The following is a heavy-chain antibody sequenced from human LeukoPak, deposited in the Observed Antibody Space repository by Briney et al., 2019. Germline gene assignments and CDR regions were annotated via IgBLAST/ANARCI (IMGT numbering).Heavy chain of an antibody. CDR1: GGSISSYY. CDR3: ARDLGYSSGWSGVYFDY. Sequence: SETLSLTCTVSGGSISSYYWSWIRQPAGKGLEWIGRIYTSGSTNYNPSLKSRVTMSVDTSKNQFSLKLSSVTAADAAVYYCARDLGYSSGWSGVYFDYWGQGTLVTVSS. CDR2: IYTSGST. V-gene: IGHV4-4*07. J-gene: IGHJ4*02. D-gene: IGHD6-19*01.